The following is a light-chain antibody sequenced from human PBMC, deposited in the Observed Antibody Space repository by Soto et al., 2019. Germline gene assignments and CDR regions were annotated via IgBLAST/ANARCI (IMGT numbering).Light chain of an antibody. J-gene: IGKJ1*01. Sequence: VILMPPSPSFPFSSTGGKGTIRCRMSQGISSYLAWYQQKPGKAHKLLIYAAYTLQSGVQSRFSGSGSGTEFTLTIKSLQPDDFATYYCQSYRNFSWTFGQGTKVDIK. V-gene: IGKV1D-8*01. CDR3: QSYRNFSWT. CDR1: QGISSY. CDR2: AAY.